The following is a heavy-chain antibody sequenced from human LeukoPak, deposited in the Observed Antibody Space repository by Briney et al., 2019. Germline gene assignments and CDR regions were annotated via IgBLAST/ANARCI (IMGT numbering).Heavy chain of an antibody. Sequence: GGSLRLSCAASGFTFSSYEMNWVRQAPGKGLEWVSYISSSGSTIDYADSVEGRFTISRDNSKNTLYLQMDSLRAEDTALYYCARKKWEPTSNDAFDIWGQGTMVTVSS. CDR1: GFTFSSYE. CDR2: ISSSGSTI. V-gene: IGHV3-48*03. CDR3: ARKKWEPTSNDAFDI. J-gene: IGHJ3*02. D-gene: IGHD1-26*01.